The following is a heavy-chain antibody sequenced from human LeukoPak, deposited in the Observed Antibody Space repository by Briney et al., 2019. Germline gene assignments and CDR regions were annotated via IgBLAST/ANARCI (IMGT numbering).Heavy chain of an antibody. CDR3: ARIYSSSFVPDY. V-gene: IGHV4-39*07. D-gene: IGHD6-13*01. CDR2: IYYSGST. CDR1: GGSISSTTYY. Sequence: SETLSLTCTVSGGSISSTTYYWGWIRQPPGKGLEWIGSIYYSGSTNYNPSLKSRVTISVDTSKNQFSLKLSSVTAADTAVYYCARIYSSSFVPDYWGQGTLVTVSS. J-gene: IGHJ4*02.